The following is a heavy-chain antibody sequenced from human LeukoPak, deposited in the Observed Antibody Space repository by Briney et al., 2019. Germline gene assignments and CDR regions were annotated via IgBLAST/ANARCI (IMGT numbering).Heavy chain of an antibody. CDR3: VAGYPIHY. Sequence: SGPTLVNPTQTLTLTCTFSGLSLSSGGVRASWIRQPPGKALEWLARIDWDDDKFYSTSLKTRLTISMETSKNQVVLTMTNMHPVDTATYYCVAGYPIHYWGQGILVTVSS. CDR2: IDWDDDK. J-gene: IGHJ4*02. V-gene: IGHV2-70*04. D-gene: IGHD6-19*01. CDR1: GLSLSSGGVR.